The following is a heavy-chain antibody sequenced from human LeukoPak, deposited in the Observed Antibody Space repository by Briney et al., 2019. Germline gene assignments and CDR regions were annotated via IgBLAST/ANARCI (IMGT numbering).Heavy chain of an antibody. CDR1: GFTFGDYA. CDR2: IRSKAYGGTT. J-gene: IGHJ2*01. D-gene: IGHD3-22*01. Sequence: GGSLRLSCTASGFTFGDYAMSWFRQAPGKGLEWVGFIRSKAYGGTTEYAASVKGRFTISRDDSKSIAYLQMNSLKTEDTAVYYCTRPPYYYDSSGYREDWYFDLWGRGTLVTVSS. CDR3: TRPPYYYDSSGYREDWYFDL. V-gene: IGHV3-49*03.